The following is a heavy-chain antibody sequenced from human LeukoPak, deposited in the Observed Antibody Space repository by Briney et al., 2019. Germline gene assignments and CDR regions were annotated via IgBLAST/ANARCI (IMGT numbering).Heavy chain of an antibody. V-gene: IGHV3-23*01. CDR2: ISGSGGST. Sequence: GGSLRLSCAASGFTFSSYAMSWVRQAPGKGLEWVSAISGSGGSTYYADSVKGRFTISRDNSKNTLYLQMNSLRDEDTAVYYCAKVLTIFGVVPLTDAFDIWGQGTMVTVSS. D-gene: IGHD3-3*01. J-gene: IGHJ3*02. CDR3: AKVLTIFGVVPLTDAFDI. CDR1: GFTFSSYA.